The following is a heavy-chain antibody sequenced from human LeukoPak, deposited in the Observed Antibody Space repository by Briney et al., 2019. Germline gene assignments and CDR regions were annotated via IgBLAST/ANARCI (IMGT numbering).Heavy chain of an antibody. CDR2: ISAYNYDT. J-gene: IGHJ4*02. CDR1: GYTFTSYG. Sequence: GASVKVSCKASGYTFTSYGISWVRQAPGQGLEWMGWISAYNYDTNYAQKFQGRVTLTTDTSTSTAYMELRSLRSDDTAVYYCARGDLQDCSGGSCPFDYWGQGTLVTVSS. CDR3: ARGDLQDCSGGSCPFDY. D-gene: IGHD2-15*01. V-gene: IGHV1-18*01.